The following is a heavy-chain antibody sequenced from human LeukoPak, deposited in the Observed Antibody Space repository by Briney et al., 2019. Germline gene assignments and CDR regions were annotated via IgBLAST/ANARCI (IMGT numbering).Heavy chain of an antibody. CDR1: GGSFSGYY. V-gene: IGHV4-34*01. D-gene: IGHD4-23*01. CDR3: ARGDTTTVAYYYYMDV. J-gene: IGHJ6*03. CDR2: INHSGST. Sequence: SKTLSLTCAVYGGSFSGYYWSWIRQPPGKGLEWIGEINHSGSTNYNPSLKSRVTISVDTSKNQFSLKLSSVTAADTAVYYCARGDTTTVAYYYYMDVWGKGTTVTVSS.